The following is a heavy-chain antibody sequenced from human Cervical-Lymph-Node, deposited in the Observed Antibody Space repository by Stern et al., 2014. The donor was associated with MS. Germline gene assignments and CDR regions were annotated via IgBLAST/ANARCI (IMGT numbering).Heavy chain of an antibody. D-gene: IGHD3-16*02. Sequence: VQLVQSGAEVKKPGESLKISCRGSGYSFTGHWIAWVRQMPGTGLEWMGLIYLGDSETKYNPSFQGQVTFSADKSTSTVYLQWSSLQASDTAIYYCAILGDYIWGTYRYHYFDSWGQGTLVTVSS. CDR3: AILGDYIWGTYRYHYFDS. CDR2: IYLGDSET. J-gene: IGHJ4*02. CDR1: GYSFTGHW. V-gene: IGHV5-51*01.